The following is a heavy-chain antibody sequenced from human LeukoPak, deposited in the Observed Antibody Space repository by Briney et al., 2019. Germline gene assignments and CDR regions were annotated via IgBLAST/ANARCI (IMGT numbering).Heavy chain of an antibody. CDR3: ARDSPVFSGRVS. V-gene: IGHV3-48*04. J-gene: IGHJ4*02. CDR1: GFTVSSNY. D-gene: IGHD2-21*01. Sequence: GGSLRLSCAASGFTVSSNYLNWVRQAPGKGLEWVSYISSSSSTIYYADSVKGRFTISRDNAKNSLYLQMNSLRAEDTAVYYCARDSPVFSGRVSWGQGTLVTVSS. CDR2: ISSSSSTI.